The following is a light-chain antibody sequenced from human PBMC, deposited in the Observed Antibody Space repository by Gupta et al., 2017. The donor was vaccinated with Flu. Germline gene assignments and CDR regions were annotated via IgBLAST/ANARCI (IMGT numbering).Light chain of an antibody. Sequence: QSALTQPPSASGSPGQSVTISCTGTSSDVGGYNYVSWYQHHPGKAPKLMIYDVSKRPSGVPDRFSGSKSGNMASLTVPGLQAEDEADYYCSSYAGSTHVFGTGTKVTVL. CDR3: SSYAGSTHV. V-gene: IGLV2-8*01. CDR2: DVS. CDR1: SSDVGGYNY. J-gene: IGLJ1*01.